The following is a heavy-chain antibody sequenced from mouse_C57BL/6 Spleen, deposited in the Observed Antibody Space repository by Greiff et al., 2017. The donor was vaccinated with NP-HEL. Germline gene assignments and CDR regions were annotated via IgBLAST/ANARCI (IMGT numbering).Heavy chain of an antibody. CDR2: IYPGDGDT. D-gene: IGHD1-1*01. CDR1: GYAFSSYW. J-gene: IGHJ3*01. Sequence: VQLQQSGAELVKPGASVKISCKASGYAFSSYWMNWVKQRPGKGLEWIGQIYPGDGDTNYNGKFKGKATLTADKSSSTAYMQLSSLTSEDSAVYFCARRGNYGSSLAWFAYWGQGTLVTVSA. V-gene: IGHV1-80*01. CDR3: ARRGNYGSSLAWFAY.